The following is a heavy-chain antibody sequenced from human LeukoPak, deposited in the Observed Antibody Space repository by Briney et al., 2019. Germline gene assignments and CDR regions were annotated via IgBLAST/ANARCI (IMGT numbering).Heavy chain of an antibody. CDR2: IYDSGST. J-gene: IGHJ5*02. CDR3: ARHYGP. CDR1: GFSLSTYT. D-gene: IGHD3-10*01. Sequence: GSLRLSCAASGFSLSTYTVNWIRQPPGKGLEWIGSIYDSGSTYYNPSLKSRVTISVDTSKNQFSLKLNSVTAADTAVYYCARHYGPWGQGTLVTVSS. V-gene: IGHV4-39*01.